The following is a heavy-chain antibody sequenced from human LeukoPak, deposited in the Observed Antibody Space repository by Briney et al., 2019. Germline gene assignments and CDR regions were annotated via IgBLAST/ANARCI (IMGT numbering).Heavy chain of an antibody. CDR3: ARDPTIAAAAYPFDY. J-gene: IGHJ4*02. CDR1: GFTFSSYS. V-gene: IGHV3-21*01. CDR2: ISSSSSYI. D-gene: IGHD6-13*01. Sequence: GGSLRLSCAASGFTFSSYSMNWVRQAPGEGLEWVSSISSSSSYIYYADSVKGRFTISRDNAKNSLYLQMNSLRAEDTAVYYCARDPTIAAAAYPFDYWGQGTLVTVSS.